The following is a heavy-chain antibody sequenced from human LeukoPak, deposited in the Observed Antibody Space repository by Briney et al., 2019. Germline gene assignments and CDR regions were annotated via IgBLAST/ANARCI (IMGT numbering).Heavy chain of an antibody. CDR3: ARDDYSNYGYFDY. CDR1: GSTFSSYA. CDR2: ISYDGSNK. D-gene: IGHD4-11*01. V-gene: IGHV3-30-3*01. J-gene: IGHJ4*02. Sequence: GRSLRLSCAASGSTFSSYAMHWVRQAPGKGLEWVAVISYDGSNKYYADSVKGRFTISRDNSKNTLYLQMNSLRAEDTAVYYCARDDYSNYGYFDYWGQGTLVTVSS.